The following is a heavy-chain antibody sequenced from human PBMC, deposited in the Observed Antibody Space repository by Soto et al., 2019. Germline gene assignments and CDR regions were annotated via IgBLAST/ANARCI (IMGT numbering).Heavy chain of an antibody. V-gene: IGHV3-20*01. CDR1: GFTFHDYG. D-gene: IGHD2-15*01. CDR2: INWNGGST. J-gene: IGHJ6*03. Sequence: GGSLRLSCAASGFTFHDYGMSWVRQAPGKGLEWVSGINWNGGSTGYADSVKGRITISRDNAKNSVYLQLNSLRAEDTALYHCARVSCSGGSCYSYYYYYMDVWGKGTTVTVSS. CDR3: ARVSCSGGSCYSYYYYYMDV.